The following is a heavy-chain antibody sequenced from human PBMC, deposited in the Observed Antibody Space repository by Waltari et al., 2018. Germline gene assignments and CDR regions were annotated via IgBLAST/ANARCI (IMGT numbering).Heavy chain of an antibody. CDR2: INHSGST. D-gene: IGHD3-3*01. Sequence: QVQLQQWGAGLLKPSETLSLTCAVYGGSFSGYYWSWIRQPPGKGLEWIGEINHSGSTNYNPSLKSRVTISVDTSKNQFSLKLSSVTAVDTAVYYCARHEWSHDAFDIWGQGTMVTVSS. V-gene: IGHV4-34*01. CDR3: ARHEWSHDAFDI. J-gene: IGHJ3*02. CDR1: GGSFSGYY.